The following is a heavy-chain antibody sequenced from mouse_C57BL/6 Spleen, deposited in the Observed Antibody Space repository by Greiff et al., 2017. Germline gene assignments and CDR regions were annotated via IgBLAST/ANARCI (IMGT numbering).Heavy chain of an antibody. CDR2: INPSSGYT. D-gene: IGHD2-4*01. CDR3: AREIKDAMDY. J-gene: IGHJ4*01. V-gene: IGHV1-4*01. Sequence: QVQLQQSGAELARPGASVKMSCTASGFTFTSYTMHWVKQRPGQGLEWIGYINPSSGYTKYNQKFKDKATVTADKSSSTAYMQLSSLTSEDSAVYYCAREIKDAMDYWGQGTSVTVSS. CDR1: GFTFTSYT.